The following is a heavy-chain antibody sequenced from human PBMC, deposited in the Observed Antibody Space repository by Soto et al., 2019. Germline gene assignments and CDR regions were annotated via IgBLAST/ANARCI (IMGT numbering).Heavy chain of an antibody. CDR3: ERDLAYSSSTIDY. D-gene: IGHD6-6*01. V-gene: IGHV3-33*01. CDR2: IWYDGSNK. J-gene: IGHJ4*02. CDR1: GFTFSSYG. Sequence: GGSLRLSCAASGFTFSSYGMHWVRQAPGKGLEWVAVIWYDGSNKYYADSVKGRFTISRDNSKNTLYLQMNSLRAEDTAVNYCERDLAYSSSTIDYWGQGTLVTVSS.